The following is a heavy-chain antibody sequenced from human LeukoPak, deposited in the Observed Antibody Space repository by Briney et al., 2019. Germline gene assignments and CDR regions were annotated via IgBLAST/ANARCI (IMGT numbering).Heavy chain of an antibody. J-gene: IGHJ3*02. CDR2: VSSSGSTI. D-gene: IGHD5-12*01. CDR1: GFTFSSYE. CDR3: ARGGFDPDAFEI. Sequence: PGGSLRLSCAASGFTFSSYEMNWVRQAPGKGLEWVSYVSSSGSTIYYADSVKGRFTISRDNAKNSLYLQMNSLRAEDTAVYYCARGGFDPDAFEIWGQGTMVTDSS. V-gene: IGHV3-48*03.